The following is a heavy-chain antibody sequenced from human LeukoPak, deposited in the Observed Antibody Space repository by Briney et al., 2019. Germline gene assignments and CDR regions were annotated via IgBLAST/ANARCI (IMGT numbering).Heavy chain of an antibody. CDR1: GGSISPYF. V-gene: IGHV4-59*01. CDR2: ISYTGST. Sequence: SETLSLTCTVSGGSISPYFWSWIRQPLGKGLEWIGYISYTGSTNYNPSLKSRVTISVDTSKNQFSLQLTSMTAADTAVYYCARDDYRGVTNFDPWGQGTLVTVSS. CDR3: ARDDYRGVTNFDP. J-gene: IGHJ5*02. D-gene: IGHD3-10*01.